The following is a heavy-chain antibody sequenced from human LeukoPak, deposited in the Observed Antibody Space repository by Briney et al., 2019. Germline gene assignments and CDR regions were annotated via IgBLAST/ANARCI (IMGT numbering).Heavy chain of an antibody. CDR2: ISGSGGST. D-gene: IGHD3-22*01. V-gene: IGHV3-23*01. CDR1: GFTFSSYA. CDR3: AKAVTMIVVGEDAFDI. Sequence: GGSLRLSCAASGFTFSSYAMSWVRQAPGKGLEWVSAISGSGGSTYYADSVKGRFTISRDDSKNTLYLQMNSLRAEDTAVYYCAKAVTMIVVGEDAFDIWGQGTMVTVSS. J-gene: IGHJ3*02.